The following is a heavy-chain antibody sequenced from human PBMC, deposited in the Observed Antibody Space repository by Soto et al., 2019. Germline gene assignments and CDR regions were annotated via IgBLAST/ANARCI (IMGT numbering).Heavy chain of an antibody. Sequence: PGGSLRLSCAASGFTFSTYAMHWVRQAPGKGLEWVALISYDGSNKNYADSVKGRFTISRDSSKNTLYLQMDSLRTEDTAVYYCARPALIAAAGKPAHFDYWGQGTLVTVSS. V-gene: IGHV3-30-3*01. CDR1: GFTFSTYA. J-gene: IGHJ4*02. D-gene: IGHD6-13*01. CDR3: ARPALIAAAGKPAHFDY. CDR2: ISYDGSNK.